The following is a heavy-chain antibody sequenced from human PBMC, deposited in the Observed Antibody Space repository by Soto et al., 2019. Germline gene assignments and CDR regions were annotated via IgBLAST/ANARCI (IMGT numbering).Heavy chain of an antibody. CDR3: ARVPHYYDSSGYYWGG. CDR1: GGTFSSYA. J-gene: IGHJ4*02. D-gene: IGHD3-22*01. CDR2: IIPIFGTA. V-gene: IGHV1-69*06. Sequence: SVKVSCKASGGTFSSYAISWVRQAPGQGLEWMGGIIPIFGTANYAQKFQGRVTITADKSTSTAYMELSSLRSEDTAVYYCARVPHYYDSSGYYWGGWGQGTLVT.